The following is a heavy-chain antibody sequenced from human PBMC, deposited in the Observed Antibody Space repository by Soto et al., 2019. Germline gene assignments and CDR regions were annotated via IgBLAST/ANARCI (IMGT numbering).Heavy chain of an antibody. V-gene: IGHV3-30*18. J-gene: IGHJ6*03. D-gene: IGHD5-12*01. Sequence: GGSLRLSCAASGFTFSSYGMHWVRQAPGKGLEWVAVISYDGSNKYYADSVKGRFTISRDNSKNTLYLQMNSLRAEDTAVYYCAKGYSGYDFYYMDVWGKGTTVTVSS. CDR1: GFTFSSYG. CDR3: AKGYSGYDFYYMDV. CDR2: ISYDGSNK.